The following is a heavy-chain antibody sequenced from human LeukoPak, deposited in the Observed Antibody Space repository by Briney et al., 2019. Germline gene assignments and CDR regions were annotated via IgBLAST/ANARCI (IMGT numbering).Heavy chain of an antibody. CDR1: GFTVSSNY. D-gene: IGHD4-17*01. V-gene: IGHV3-74*01. Sequence: GGSLRLSCAASGFTVSSNYMSWVRQAPGKGLVWVSRINSDGRISNYADSVKGRFTISRDNAKNTLYLQMNSLRAEDTAVYYCARGTGYGVFDIWGQGTMVTVSS. J-gene: IGHJ3*02. CDR3: ARGTGYGVFDI. CDR2: INSDGRIS.